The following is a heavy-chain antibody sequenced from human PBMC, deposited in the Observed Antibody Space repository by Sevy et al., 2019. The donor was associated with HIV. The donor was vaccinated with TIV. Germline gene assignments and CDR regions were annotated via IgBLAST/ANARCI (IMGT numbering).Heavy chain of an antibody. D-gene: IGHD3-22*01. J-gene: IGHJ4*02. V-gene: IGHV4-34*01. CDR3: ARAYDPYDYDSSGYSN. CDR2: INHSGST. CDR1: GGSFSGYY. Sequence: SETLSLTCAVYGGSFSGYYWSWIRQPPGKGLEWIGEINHSGSTNYNPSLKSRVTISVDTSKNQFSLKLSSVTAADTAVYYCARAYDPYDYDSSGYSNWGQGTLVTVSS.